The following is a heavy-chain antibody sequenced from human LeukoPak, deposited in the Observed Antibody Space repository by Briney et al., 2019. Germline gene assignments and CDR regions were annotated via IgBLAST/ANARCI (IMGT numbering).Heavy chain of an antibody. D-gene: IGHD6-19*01. J-gene: IGHJ4*02. CDR3: ARDHTRALIAVGAY. V-gene: IGHV1-18*01. CDR2: ISAYNVNT. Sequence: GASVKGSCKASGYTFTSYGISWVRQAPGQGLEWMGWISAYNVNTNYAQKLQGRVTMTTDTSTSTAYMELRSLRSDDTAVYYCARDHTRALIAVGAYCGQGTLVTVSS. CDR1: GYTFTSYG.